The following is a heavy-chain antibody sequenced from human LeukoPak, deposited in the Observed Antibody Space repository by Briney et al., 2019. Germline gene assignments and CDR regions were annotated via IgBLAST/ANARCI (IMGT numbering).Heavy chain of an antibody. V-gene: IGHV3-7*01. Sequence: PGGSLRLSCAASGFTFSTYWMSWVRQAPGKGLEWVANIHQDGNEKYYVDSVKGRFTISRDNAKNSLYLQMNSLRAEDTAVYFCAKDKDPWKSTSISDFDYWGQGTLVTVSS. CDR3: AKDKDPWKSTSISDFDY. CDR2: IHQDGNEK. D-gene: IGHD1-1*01. J-gene: IGHJ4*02. CDR1: GFTFSTYW.